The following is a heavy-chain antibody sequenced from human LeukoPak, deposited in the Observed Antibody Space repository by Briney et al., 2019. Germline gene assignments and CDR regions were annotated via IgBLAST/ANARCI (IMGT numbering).Heavy chain of an antibody. Sequence: SVKVSCKASGGTFSSYAISWVRQAPGQGLEWMGGIIPIFGTANYAQKFQGRVTITADESTSTAYMELSSLRSEETAVYGCASLFLRGSGCYSPGHYYYGMGGWGKRTTVT. CDR2: IIPIFGTA. CDR3: ASLFLRGSGCYSPGHYYYGMGG. CDR1: GGTFSSYA. D-gene: IGHD2-21*02. V-gene: IGHV1-69*13. J-gene: IGHJ6*04.